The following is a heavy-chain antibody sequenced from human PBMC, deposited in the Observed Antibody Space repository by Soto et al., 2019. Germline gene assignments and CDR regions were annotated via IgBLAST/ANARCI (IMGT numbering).Heavy chain of an antibody. J-gene: IGHJ5*02. D-gene: IGHD6-6*01. CDR2: IWYDGSNK. CDR3: ARGYSSSSIWWFDP. CDR1: GFTFSSYG. V-gene: IGHV3-33*01. Sequence: GGSLRLSCAASGFTFSSYGMHWVRQAPGKGLEWVAVIWYDGSNKYYADSVKGRFTISRDNSKNTLYLQMNSLRAEDTAVYYCARGYSSSSIWWFDPWGQGTLVTVSS.